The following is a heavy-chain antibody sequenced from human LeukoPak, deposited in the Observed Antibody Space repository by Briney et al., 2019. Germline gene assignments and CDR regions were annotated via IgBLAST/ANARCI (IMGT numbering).Heavy chain of an antibody. D-gene: IGHD3-22*01. CDR1: GFTFSSYE. CDR2: ISYDGSNK. J-gene: IGHJ6*03. Sequence: GGSLRLSCAASGFTFSSYEMNWVRQAPGKGLEWVAVISYDGSNKYYADSVKGRFTISRDNSKNTLYLQMNSLRAEDTAVYYCAKDSWANCYDTYYYYYMDVWGKGTTVTVSS. CDR3: AKDSWANCYDTYYYYYMDV. V-gene: IGHV3-30*18.